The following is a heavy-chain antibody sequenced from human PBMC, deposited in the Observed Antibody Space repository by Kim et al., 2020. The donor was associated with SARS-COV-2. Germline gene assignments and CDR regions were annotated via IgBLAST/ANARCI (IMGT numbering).Heavy chain of an antibody. V-gene: IGHV4-59*09. Sequence: YNPTLKRRVTIAVDTDKNQFFRKLSSVTAADTAVYYCARGATMVRGVDNWGQGTLVTVSS. J-gene: IGHJ4*02. D-gene: IGHD3-10*01. CDR3: ARGATMVRGVDN.